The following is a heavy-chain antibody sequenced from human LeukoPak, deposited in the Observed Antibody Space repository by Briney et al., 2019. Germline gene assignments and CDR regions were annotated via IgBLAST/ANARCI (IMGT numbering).Heavy chain of an antibody. V-gene: IGHV4-4*07. J-gene: IGHJ6*03. Sequence: SETLSLTCNVSSASISSYYWSWIRQPAGKGLEWIGRIYTSGSTNYNPSLKSRVTMSVDTSKNQFSLKLSSVTAADTAVYYCARARYQLAHYYYYYMDVWGKGTTVTVSS. CDR2: IYTSGST. CDR1: SASISSYY. D-gene: IGHD2-2*01. CDR3: ARARYQLAHYYYYYMDV.